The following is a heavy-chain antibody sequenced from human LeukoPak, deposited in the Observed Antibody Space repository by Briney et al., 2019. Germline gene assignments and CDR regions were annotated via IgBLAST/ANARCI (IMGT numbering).Heavy chain of an antibody. CDR2: VYWNDEK. J-gene: IGHJ4*02. D-gene: IGHD3-10*01. Sequence: KESGPTLVNPTQTLTLTCTFSGLSLNTREVGVGWIRQPPGKPLEWLALVYWNDEKRYSPSLRSRLTITKDTSKNQVVLTMTNMDPVDTGTYFCAHSRGALDYDSGSATYYNPFDYWGQGILVTVSS. CDR3: AHSRGALDYDSGSATYYNPFDY. V-gene: IGHV2-5*01. CDR1: GLSLNTREVG.